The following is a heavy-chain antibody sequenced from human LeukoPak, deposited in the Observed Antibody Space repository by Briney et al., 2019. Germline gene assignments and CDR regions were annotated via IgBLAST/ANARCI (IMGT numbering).Heavy chain of an antibody. Sequence: SQTLSLTCTVSGGSISSGDYYWSWIRQPPGKGLEWIGYIYYSGSTNYNPSLKSRVTISVDTSKNQFSLKLSSVTAADTAVYYCAGVEDSSGYYYIDYWGQGTLVTVSS. V-gene: IGHV4-30-4*01. J-gene: IGHJ4*02. D-gene: IGHD3-22*01. CDR2: IYYSGST. CDR1: GGSISSGDYY. CDR3: AGVEDSSGYYYIDY.